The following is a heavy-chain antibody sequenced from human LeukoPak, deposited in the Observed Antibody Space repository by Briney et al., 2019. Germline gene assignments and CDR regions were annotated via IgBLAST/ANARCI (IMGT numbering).Heavy chain of an antibody. CDR2: ISSSSSYI. V-gene: IGHV3-21*01. D-gene: IGHD3-10*01. CDR1: GFTFSSYS. CDR3: ASPSPGSNRVLRYYFDY. J-gene: IGHJ4*02. Sequence: GGALRLSCAASGFTFSSYSMNWVRQAPGKGLEWVSSISSSSSYIYYADSVKGRFTISRDNAKNSLYLQMNSLRAEDTAVYYCASPSPGSNRVLRYYFDYWGQGTLVTVSS.